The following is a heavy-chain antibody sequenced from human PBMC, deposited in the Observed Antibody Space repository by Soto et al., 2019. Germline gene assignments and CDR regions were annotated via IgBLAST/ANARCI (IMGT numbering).Heavy chain of an antibody. Sequence: EVHLVETGGGLVQPGGSLRLSCAASGFRFRYYWLHWVRQVPGRGPVWVSGINNDGSDTFYADFVEGRFTISRDNAKNTVYLQMDSLRAEDTAVYYCGSLFEFWGQGTLVTVPS. J-gene: IGHJ1*01. CDR3: GSLFEF. CDR2: INNDGSDT. D-gene: IGHD3-3*01. V-gene: IGHV3-74*01. CDR1: GFRFRYYW.